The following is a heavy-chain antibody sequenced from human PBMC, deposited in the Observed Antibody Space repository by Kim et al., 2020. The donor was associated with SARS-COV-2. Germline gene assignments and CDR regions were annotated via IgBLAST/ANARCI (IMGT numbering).Heavy chain of an antibody. Sequence: GGSLRLSCVVSGFTLSDSGMNWVRQGPGKGLEWISHISSSSITYYADSVKGRFTISRDSAKNSVFLQMNSLRDEDTAVYYCATDGFRVWGQGTMVTVSS. J-gene: IGHJ3*01. CDR1: GFTLSDSG. CDR2: ISSSSIT. V-gene: IGHV3-48*02. CDR3: ATDGFRV.